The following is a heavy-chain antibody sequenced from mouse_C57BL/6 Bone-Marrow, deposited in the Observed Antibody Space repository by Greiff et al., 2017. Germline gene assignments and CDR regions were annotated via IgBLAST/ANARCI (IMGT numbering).Heavy chain of an antibody. CDR3: ARLVISSNPWGYFDY. V-gene: IGHV1-50*01. D-gene: IGHD6-1*01. Sequence: QVQLQQPGAELVKPGASVKLSCKAFGYTFTSYWMQWVKQRPGQGLEWIGEIDPSDSYTNYNQKFKGKATLTVDTSSSTAYMQLSSLTSEDSAVYYCARLVISSNPWGYFDYGVQGTTLPVTS. CDR1: GYTFTSYW. J-gene: IGHJ2*01. CDR2: IDPSDSYT.